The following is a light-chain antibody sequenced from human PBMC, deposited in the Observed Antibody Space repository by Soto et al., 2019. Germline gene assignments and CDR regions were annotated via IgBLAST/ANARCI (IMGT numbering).Light chain of an antibody. Sequence: DIQMTQSPSSLSASVGDRVTIACRASQSISSYLNWYQHKPGKAPKVLIYWASNRESGVPDRFSGSGSGTDFTLTISSLQAEDVAVYYCQQYYNTPLTFGGGTKVDNK. V-gene: IGKV1-39*01. J-gene: IGKJ4*01. CDR1: QSISSY. CDR3: QQYYNTPLT. CDR2: WAS.